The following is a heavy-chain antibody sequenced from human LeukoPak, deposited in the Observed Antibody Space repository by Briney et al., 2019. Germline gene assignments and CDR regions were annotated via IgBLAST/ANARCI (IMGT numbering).Heavy chain of an antibody. D-gene: IGHD6-19*01. CDR1: ESFFSSYW. Sequence: GAALEICREGSESFFSSYWSGWGRELRGKGQERRGIIYPGDSDTKDSTSFQGHVTISADQSISTAYLQWSSLNASDTAMYYCARSSGWSRYDAFDIWGQGTMVTVSS. J-gene: IGHJ3*02. CDR3: ARSSGWSRYDAFDI. V-gene: IGHV5-51*01. CDR2: IYPGDSDT.